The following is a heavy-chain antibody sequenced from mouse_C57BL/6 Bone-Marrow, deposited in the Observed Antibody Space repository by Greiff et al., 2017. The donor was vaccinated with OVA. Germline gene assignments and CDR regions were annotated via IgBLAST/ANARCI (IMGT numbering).Heavy chain of an antibody. Sequence: QVTLKVCGPGILQSSQTLSLTCSFSGFSLSTSGMGVSWIRQPSGKGLEWLAHIYWDDDKRYNPSLKSRLTISKDTSRNQVFLKITSVDTADTATYYCARRAGVRPWYFDVWGTGTTVTVSS. CDR3: ARRAGVRPWYFDV. J-gene: IGHJ1*03. CDR1: GFSLSTSGMG. V-gene: IGHV8-12*01. CDR2: IYWDDDK.